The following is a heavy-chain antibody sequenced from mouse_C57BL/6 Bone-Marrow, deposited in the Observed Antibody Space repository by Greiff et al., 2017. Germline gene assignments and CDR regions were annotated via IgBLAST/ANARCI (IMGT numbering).Heavy chain of an antibody. D-gene: IGHD2-4*01. J-gene: IGHJ4*01. CDR2: IDHSDSYT. CDR1: GYTFTSYW. V-gene: IGHV1-69*01. CDR3: ARFHYDYDGYYAMDY. Sequence: QVQLQQPGAELVMPGASVKLSCKASGYTFTSYWMHWVKQRPGQGLEWIGEIDHSDSYTNYNQKFKGKSTLTVDKSSSTAYMQLSSLTSEDSAVYYCARFHYDYDGYYAMDYWGQGTSVTVSS.